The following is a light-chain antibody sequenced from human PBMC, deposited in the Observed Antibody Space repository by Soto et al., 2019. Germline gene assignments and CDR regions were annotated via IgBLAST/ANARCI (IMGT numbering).Light chain of an antibody. CDR2: KAS. CDR3: QQYNSYPWT. J-gene: IGKJ1*01. V-gene: IGKV1-5*03. Sequence: DIQMTQSPSTLPASVGDRVTITCRASQSIDRWLAWYQQKPGKAPKLLIYKASTLESGVPSNFSGSGSGTEFTLTISSLQPEDFATYYCQQYNSYPWTFGQGTKVDIK. CDR1: QSIDRW.